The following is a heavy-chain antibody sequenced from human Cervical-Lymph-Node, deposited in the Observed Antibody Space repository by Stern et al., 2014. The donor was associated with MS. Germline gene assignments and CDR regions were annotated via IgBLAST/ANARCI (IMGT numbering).Heavy chain of an antibody. CDR3: ARETGGYTYGDTDFFDY. CDR1: GDSISSGSFY. D-gene: IGHD5-18*01. Sequence: VQLVESGPGLVKPSQTLSLTCIVSGDSISSGSFYWNWIRQPAGKGLEWVGRISSSGGTHYNTSLQSRVTISGAQSPNPFSLHVISMTAADTAVYYCARETGGYTYGDTDFFDYWGQGALVTVSS. CDR2: ISSSGGT. V-gene: IGHV4-61*02. J-gene: IGHJ4*02.